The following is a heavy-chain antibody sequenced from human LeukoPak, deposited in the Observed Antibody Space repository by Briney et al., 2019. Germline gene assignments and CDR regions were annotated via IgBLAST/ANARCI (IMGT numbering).Heavy chain of an antibody. J-gene: IGHJ5*02. CDR3: ARAHGSGVFVDWFDP. V-gene: IGHV4-38-2*02. Sequence: SETLSLTCTVSGYSISSGYYWGWIRQPPGKGLEWIGSIYHSGSTYYDPSLKSRVTISVDTSKNQFSLKLSSVTAADTAVYYCARAHGSGVFVDWFDPWGQGTLVTVSS. CDR2: IYHSGST. D-gene: IGHD6-19*01. CDR1: GYSISSGYY.